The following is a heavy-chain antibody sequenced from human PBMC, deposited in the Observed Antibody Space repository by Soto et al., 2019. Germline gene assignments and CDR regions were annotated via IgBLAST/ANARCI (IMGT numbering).Heavy chain of an antibody. V-gene: IGHV1-69*02. CDR1: GDTFSFYS. Sequence: QVQLVQSGAEVKRPGSSVKVSCKASGDTFSFYSINWVRQAPGLGLEWMGRINPILSMSNYAQRFQGRVTMTADKSTTTASMELSGLRSDATAIYYCAGSYGSGYRAFDYWGQGALFTESS. CDR2: INPILSMS. D-gene: IGHD3-10*01. J-gene: IGHJ4*02. CDR3: AGSYGSGYRAFDY.